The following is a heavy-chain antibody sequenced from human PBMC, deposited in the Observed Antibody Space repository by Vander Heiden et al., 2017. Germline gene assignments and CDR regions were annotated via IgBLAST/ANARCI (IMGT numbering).Heavy chain of an antibody. J-gene: IGHJ4*02. CDR2: ISGSGGST. CDR1: GCTFSSYA. D-gene: IGHD6-19*01. CDR3: AKKQWLDHFDY. Sequence: EVQLLESGGGLVQTGGSLRLSCAASGCTFSSYAMSWVRQAPGKGLEWVSAISGSGGSTYYAEPVEGRFTISRDNYKNRLYLQMNSLRAEDTAVYYCAKKQWLDHFDYWGQGTLVTVSS. V-gene: IGHV3-23*01.